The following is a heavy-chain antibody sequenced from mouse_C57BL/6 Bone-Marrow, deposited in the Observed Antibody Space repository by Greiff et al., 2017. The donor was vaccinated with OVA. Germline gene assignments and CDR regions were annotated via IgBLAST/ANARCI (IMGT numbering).Heavy chain of an antibody. V-gene: IGHV1-81*01. CDR3: ARSDTVVATSPHFDV. Sequence: QVQLLQSGAELARPGASVKLSCKASGYTFTSYGISWVKQRTGQGLEWIGEIYPRSGNTYYNEKFKGKATLTADNTSSTVYMELRSLTSEDAAVYFCARSDTVVATSPHFDVWGKGTTVTVSS. CDR1: GYTFTSYG. J-gene: IGHJ1*03. CDR2: IYPRSGNT. D-gene: IGHD1-1*01.